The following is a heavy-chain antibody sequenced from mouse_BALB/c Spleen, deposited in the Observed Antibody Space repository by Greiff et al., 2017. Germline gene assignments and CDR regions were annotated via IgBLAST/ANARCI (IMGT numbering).Heavy chain of an antibody. CDR3: ARDYYGSSQMDY. D-gene: IGHD1-1*01. V-gene: IGHV14-3*02. J-gene: IGHJ4*01. Sequence: VQLQQSGAELVKPGASVKLSCTASGFNIKDTYMHWVKQRPEQGLEWIGRIDPANGNTKYDPKFQGKATITADTSSNTAYLQLSSLTSEDTAVYYCARDYYGSSQMDYWGQGTSVTVSS. CDR2: IDPANGNT. CDR1: GFNIKDTY.